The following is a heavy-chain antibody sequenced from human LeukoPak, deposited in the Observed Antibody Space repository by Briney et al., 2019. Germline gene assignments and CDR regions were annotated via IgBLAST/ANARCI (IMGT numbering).Heavy chain of an antibody. D-gene: IGHD3-22*01. V-gene: IGHV3-23*01. J-gene: IGHJ4*02. CDR2: ISGSGDSI. CDR1: GFTFSSYA. CDR3: AKPLVSDYYDSSGYWGY. Sequence: GGSLRLSCAASGFTFSSYAMSWVRQAPGKGLEWVSAISGSGDSIYYSDSVKGRFTISRDNSKNTLYVQMNSLRAEDTAVYYCAKPLVSDYYDSSGYWGYWGQGTLVTVSS.